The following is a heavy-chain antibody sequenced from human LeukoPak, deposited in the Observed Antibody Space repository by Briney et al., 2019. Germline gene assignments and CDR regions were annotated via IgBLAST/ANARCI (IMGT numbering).Heavy chain of an antibody. CDR2: INPNSGGT. CDR3: ARGHYDILTGYPTKYYYYGMDV. V-gene: IGHV1-2*02. J-gene: IGHJ6*02. Sequence: APVKVSCKASGYTFTGYYMHWVRQAPGQGLEWMGWINPNSGGTNYAQKFQGRVTMTRDTSISTAYMELSRLRSDDTAVYYCARGHYDILTGYPTKYYYYGMDVWGQGTTVTVSS. D-gene: IGHD3-9*01. CDR1: GYTFTGYY.